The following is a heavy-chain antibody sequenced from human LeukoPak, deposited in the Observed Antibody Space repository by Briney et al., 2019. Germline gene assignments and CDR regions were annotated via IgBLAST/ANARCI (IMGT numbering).Heavy chain of an antibody. V-gene: IGHV4-39*07. Sequence: SETLSLTCTVSGGSIGSSSYYWGWIRQPPGKGLEWIGSIYYSGSTYYNPSLKSRVTISVDTSKNQFSLKLSSVTAADTAVYYCARLDYDYVWGSYRDAFDIWGQGTMVTVSS. CDR3: ARLDYDYVWGSYRDAFDI. J-gene: IGHJ3*02. CDR2: IYYSGST. D-gene: IGHD3-16*02. CDR1: GGSIGSSSYY.